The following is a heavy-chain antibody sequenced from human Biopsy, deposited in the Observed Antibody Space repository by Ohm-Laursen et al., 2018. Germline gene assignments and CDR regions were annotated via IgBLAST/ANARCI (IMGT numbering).Heavy chain of an antibody. CDR1: GGAINAGRYY. CDR2: IYYGGNT. Sequence: TLSLTCTVSGGAINAGRYYLGWVRRAPGEGLGWIGNIYYGGNTHYNPTLKSRVTMSIDTSKNQFSLRLSSVTSADTAVYYCAREDYYTWFDPWGQGTLVTVSS. V-gene: IGHV4-61*01. CDR3: AREDYYTWFDP. D-gene: IGHD2/OR15-2a*01. J-gene: IGHJ5*02.